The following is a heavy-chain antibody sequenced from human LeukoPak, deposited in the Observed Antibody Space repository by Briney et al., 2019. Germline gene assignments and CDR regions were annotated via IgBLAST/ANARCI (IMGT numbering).Heavy chain of an antibody. J-gene: IGHJ4*02. D-gene: IGHD3-22*01. Sequence: PGGSLRLSCAASGFTFSSYAMHWVRQAPGKGLEWVAVISYDGSNKYYADSVKGRFTISRDNSKNTLYLQMNSLRAEDTAVYYCAREYYYDSSGYPTDWGQGTLVTVSS. CDR2: ISYDGSNK. CDR1: GFTFSSYA. V-gene: IGHV3-30-3*01. CDR3: AREYYYDSSGYPTD.